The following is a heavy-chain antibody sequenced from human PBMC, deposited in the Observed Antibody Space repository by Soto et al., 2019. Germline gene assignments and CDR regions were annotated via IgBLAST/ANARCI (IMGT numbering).Heavy chain of an antibody. CDR2: IIPIFGTA. CDR1: GGTFSSYA. J-gene: IGHJ2*01. V-gene: IGHV1-69*01. D-gene: IGHD2-15*01. Sequence: QVQLVQSGAEVKKPGSSVKVSCKASGGTFSSYAISWVRQAPGQGLEWMGGIIPIFGTANYAQKFQGRVTITADESTSTAYMELSSLRSEDTAVYYCARSGGTRDGYSGDWYFDLWCRGTLVTVSS. CDR3: ARSGGTRDGYSGDWYFDL.